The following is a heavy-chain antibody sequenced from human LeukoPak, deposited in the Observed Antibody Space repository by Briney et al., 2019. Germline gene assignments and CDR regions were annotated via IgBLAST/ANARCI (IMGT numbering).Heavy chain of an antibody. CDR2: ILSKTSGGTT. V-gene: IGHV3-15*07. D-gene: IGHD3-10*01. Sequence: NSGGSLRLSCAASGLSFSNAWMNWVRQAPGKGLEWVGRILSKTSGGTTDYATPVNGRFTISRDDSKNMLYLHMNSPQIEDTAVYYCADYYASGSYPPWGQGTLVTVSS. CDR3: ADYYASGSYPP. CDR1: GLSFSNAW. J-gene: IGHJ5*02.